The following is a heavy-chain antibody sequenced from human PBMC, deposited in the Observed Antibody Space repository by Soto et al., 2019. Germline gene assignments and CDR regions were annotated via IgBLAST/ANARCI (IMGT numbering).Heavy chain of an antibody. CDR3: ARGWSGSYYSVGFYLFVP. J-gene: IGHJ5*02. CDR2: INHSGIT. CDR1: GGSFSGYC. Sequence: SETLSLTCAVYGGSFSGYCWSWIRQPPGKGLEWIGEINHSGITNYDPSLKSRVTISVDTSKNQFSLKLSSVTAADTAVYYCARGWSGSYYSVGFYLFVPWGQGTLMTVSS. D-gene: IGHD1-26*01. V-gene: IGHV4-34*01.